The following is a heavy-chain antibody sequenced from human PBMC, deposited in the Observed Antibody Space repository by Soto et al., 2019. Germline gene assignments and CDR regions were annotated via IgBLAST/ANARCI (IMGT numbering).Heavy chain of an antibody. CDR2: MNTNTNTT. V-gene: IGHV1-8*02. CDR3: AREVVETSSLWLDP. Sequence: ASVKVSCKASGGTFSSYAINWVRQAPGQGLEWIGWMNTNTNTTDSAEVFEGRVSLTWDTSISTAYMQLNSLKIDDTAVYYCAREVVETSSLWLDPWGQGTLVTVSS. D-gene: IGHD6-6*01. CDR1: GGTFSSYA. J-gene: IGHJ5*02.